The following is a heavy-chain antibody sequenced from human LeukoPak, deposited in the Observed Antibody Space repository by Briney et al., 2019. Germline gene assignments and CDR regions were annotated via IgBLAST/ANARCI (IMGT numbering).Heavy chain of an antibody. V-gene: IGHV1-2*02. CDR2: INPNGGGT. CDR3: ARAPKKIRTLPHYYFDY. J-gene: IGHJ4*02. D-gene: IGHD1-26*01. CDR1: GYTFTGYY. Sequence: GASVKVSCKASGYTFTGYYMHWVRQAPGQGLEWMGWINPNGGGTNYAQKFQGRVNMTRDTSISTAYMELSRLRSDDTAVYYCARAPKKIRTLPHYYFDYWGQGTLVTVSS.